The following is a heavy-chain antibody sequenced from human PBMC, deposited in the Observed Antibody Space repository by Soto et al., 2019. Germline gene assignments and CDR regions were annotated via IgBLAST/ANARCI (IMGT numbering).Heavy chain of an antibody. J-gene: IGHJ6*03. D-gene: IGHD2-8*01. CDR1: GGSISSYY. CDR2: IYYSGST. Sequence: PSETLSLTCTVSGGSISSYYWSWIRQPPGKGLEWIGYIYYSGSTNYNPSLKSRVTISVDTSKNQFSLKLSSVTAADTAVYYCARSKRCTNGVCYPYYYYYMDVWGKGTTVTVS. V-gene: IGHV4-59*08. CDR3: ARSKRCTNGVCYPYYYYYMDV.